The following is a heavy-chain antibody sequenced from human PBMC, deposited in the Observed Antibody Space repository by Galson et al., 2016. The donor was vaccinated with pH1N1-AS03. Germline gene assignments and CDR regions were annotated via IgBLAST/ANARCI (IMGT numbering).Heavy chain of an antibody. CDR3: VRDKGRPAEY. D-gene: IGHD3-10*01. V-gene: IGHV3-74*01. CDR2: ISSDGTKS. J-gene: IGHJ4*02. CDR1: GFTFSNYW. Sequence: SLRLSCAASGFTFSNYWMHWIRQVPEKGLVWVSHISSDGTKSDYADSAKGRFTIYRDNAKNTLYLQMSSLAVEDTAVYYCVRDKGRPAEYWGQGTLVTVSS.